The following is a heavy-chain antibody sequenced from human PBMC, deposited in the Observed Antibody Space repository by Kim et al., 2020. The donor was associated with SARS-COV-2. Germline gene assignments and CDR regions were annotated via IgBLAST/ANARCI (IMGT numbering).Heavy chain of an antibody. CDR2: IYPGDSDT. V-gene: IGHV5-51*01. CDR1: GYSFTSYW. D-gene: IGHD3-22*01. CDR3: ARGRRGNYYDSSGYSLNWFDP. Sequence: GESLKISCKGSGYSFTSYWIGWVRQMPGKGLEWMGIIYPGDSDTRYSPSFQGQVTISADKSISTAYLQWSSLKASDTAMYYCARGRRGNYYDSSGYSLNWFDPWGQGTLVTVSS. J-gene: IGHJ5*02.